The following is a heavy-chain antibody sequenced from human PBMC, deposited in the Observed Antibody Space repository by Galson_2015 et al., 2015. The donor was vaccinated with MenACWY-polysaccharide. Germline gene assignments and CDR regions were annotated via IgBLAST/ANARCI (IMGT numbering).Heavy chain of an antibody. CDR1: GDSVSSNSAA. CDR2: TYYRSKWYN. J-gene: IGHJ6*02. V-gene: IGHV6-1*01. CDR3: AKGQAGNANYYYGMDA. Sequence: CAISGDSVSSNSAAWNWISQSPSRGLEWLGRTYYRSKWYNDYAVSVKSRITINPDTSKNQFSLQLNSVTPEDTAVYYCAKGQAGNANYYYGMDAWGQGTTVTVSS. D-gene: IGHD6-13*01.